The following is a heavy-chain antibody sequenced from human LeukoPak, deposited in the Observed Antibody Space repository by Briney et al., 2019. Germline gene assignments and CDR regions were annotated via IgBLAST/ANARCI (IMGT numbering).Heavy chain of an antibody. J-gene: IGHJ4*02. Sequence: GGSLRLSCTASGFTFCDYAMTWVRQAPGKGLEWVGFIRSKGSDETTEYAAPVKGRFTISRDDSKSIAYLQMNSLRTEDTAVYYCTKGRTRFDYWGQGTLVTVSS. CDR2: IRSKGSDETT. V-gene: IGHV3-49*04. CDR3: TKGRTRFDY. CDR1: GFTFCDYA.